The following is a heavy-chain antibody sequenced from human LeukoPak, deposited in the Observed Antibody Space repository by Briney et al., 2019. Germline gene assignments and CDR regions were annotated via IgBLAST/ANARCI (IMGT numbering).Heavy chain of an antibody. CDR2: TNPNSGEK. CDR3: ARGPNNQVVRGVIGYCYMDV. J-gene: IGHJ6*03. CDR1: GYTFTSYD. D-gene: IGHD3-10*01. V-gene: IGHV1-8*01. Sequence: ASVKVSCKASGYTFTSYDINWVRQATGQGLEWMGWTNPNSGEKGHAQKFQGRVTITRETSINTAYMELSSLRSEDTAVYYCARGPNNQVVRGVIGYCYMDVWGKGTTVSVSS.